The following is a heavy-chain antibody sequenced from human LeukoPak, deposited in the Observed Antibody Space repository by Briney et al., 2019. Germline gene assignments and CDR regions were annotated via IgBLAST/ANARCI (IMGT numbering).Heavy chain of an antibody. V-gene: IGHV3-23*01. CDR1: GFTFSTYA. CDR3: AKGGSPSCYSSSGY. J-gene: IGHJ4*02. Sequence: AGGSLRLSCAASGFTFSTYAMSWVRQAPGKGLEWVSAICGSDGSRYYADSVKGRFTISRDNSKNTLYLQTNSLRGEDTAVYYCAKGGSPSCYSSSGYWGQGTLVTVSS. D-gene: IGHD2-2*01. CDR2: ICGSDGSR.